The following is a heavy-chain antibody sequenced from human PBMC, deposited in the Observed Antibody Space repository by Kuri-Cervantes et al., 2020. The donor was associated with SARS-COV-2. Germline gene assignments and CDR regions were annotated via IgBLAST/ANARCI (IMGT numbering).Heavy chain of an antibody. Sequence: SVKVSCKASRDTFTTFGFSWVRQAPGQGLEWMGGIIPFFGTPSYAQRFEGRVTITADESTSTVYMEMSSLTFEDTAVYYCARDRYRHSSGWYFDYWGQGTLVTVSS. CDR3: ARDRYRHSSGWYFDY. D-gene: IGHD6-19*01. CDR2: IIPFFGTP. V-gene: IGHV1-69*13. J-gene: IGHJ4*02. CDR1: RDTFTTFG.